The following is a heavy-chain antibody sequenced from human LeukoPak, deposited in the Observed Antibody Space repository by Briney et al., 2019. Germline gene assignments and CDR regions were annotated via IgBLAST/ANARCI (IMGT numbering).Heavy chain of an antibody. J-gene: IGHJ3*02. D-gene: IGHD6-13*01. CDR1: GGSISSSSYY. Sequence: SETLSLTCTVSGGSISSSSYYWGWIRQPPGEGLEWIGSIYYSGKSRVTISVDTSKNQFSLKLSSVTAADTAVYYCARPIPIAAAGTVAFDIWGQGTMVTVSS. CDR3: ARPIPIAAAGTVAFDI. V-gene: IGHV4-39*01. CDR2: IYYSG.